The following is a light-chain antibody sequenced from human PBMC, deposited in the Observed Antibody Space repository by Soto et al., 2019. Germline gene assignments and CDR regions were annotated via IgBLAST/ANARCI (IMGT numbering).Light chain of an antibody. Sequence: DIQMTQSPSSLSASVGDRVIITCRASHNINVYLSWYQQKPGQAPKLLIYDASSLQGGVPSRFSGSRSGTDFTLTITSLQPEDSATYYCHQSYSNPRTFGQGTKVDIK. J-gene: IGKJ1*01. CDR3: HQSYSNPRT. CDR2: DAS. V-gene: IGKV1-39*01. CDR1: HNINVY.